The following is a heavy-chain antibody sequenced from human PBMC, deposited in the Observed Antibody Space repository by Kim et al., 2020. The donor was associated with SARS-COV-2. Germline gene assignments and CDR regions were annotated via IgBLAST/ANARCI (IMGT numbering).Heavy chain of an antibody. Sequence: GGSLRLSCAASGFTFNKYWMSWVRQAPGKGLEWVANVKQDESEKYYVDSVMGRFTISRDNAKNSVYLQISSLRAEDTAVYFCARVKRAGTTDWFDPWGQGTLVTVS. D-gene: IGHD1-7*01. V-gene: IGHV3-7*03. J-gene: IGHJ5*02. CDR1: GFTFNKYW. CDR2: VKQDESEK. CDR3: ARVKRAGTTDWFDP.